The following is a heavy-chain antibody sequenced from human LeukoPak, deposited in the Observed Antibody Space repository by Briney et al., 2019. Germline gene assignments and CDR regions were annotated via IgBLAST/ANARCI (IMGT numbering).Heavy chain of an antibody. CDR1: GFTFDDYA. Sequence: SLRLSCAASGFTFDDYAMHWVRQAPGKGLEWVSGISWNSGSIGYADSVKGRFTISRDNAKNSLYLQMNSLRAEDTALYYCAKDFTGRWFGELIAFDIWGQGTMVTVSS. J-gene: IGHJ3*02. V-gene: IGHV3-9*01. CDR3: AKDFTGRWFGELIAFDI. CDR2: ISWNSGSI. D-gene: IGHD3-10*01.